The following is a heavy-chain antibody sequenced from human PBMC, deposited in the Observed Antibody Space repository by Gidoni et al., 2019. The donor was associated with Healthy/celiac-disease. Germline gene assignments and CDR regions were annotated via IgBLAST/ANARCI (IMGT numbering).Heavy chain of an antibody. CDR1: GFTFSSYS. Sequence: EVQLVASGGGLVKPGGSLRLSCAASGFTFSSYSMNWVRQAPGKGLECVSSISSSSSYIYYADSVKGRFTISRDNAKNSLYLQMNSLRAEDTAVYYCARDNDPQNPYFDYWGQGTLVTVSS. D-gene: IGHD2-8*01. V-gene: IGHV3-21*01. CDR2: ISSSSSYI. CDR3: ARDNDPQNPYFDY. J-gene: IGHJ4*02.